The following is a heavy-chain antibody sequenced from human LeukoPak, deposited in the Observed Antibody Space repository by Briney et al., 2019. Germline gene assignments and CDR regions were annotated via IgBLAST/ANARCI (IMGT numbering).Heavy chain of an antibody. D-gene: IGHD3-10*01. J-gene: IGHJ4*02. Sequence: GGSLRLSCAASGFTFSSYWMTWVRQAPGKGLEWVANIKQDGSEKYYVDSVRGRFTISRDNAKNSLYLQMNSLRAEDTAVYYCARDEGTYYYGSGDWGQGTLVTVSS. CDR2: IKQDGSEK. CDR1: GFTFSSYW. CDR3: ARDEGTYYYGSGD. V-gene: IGHV3-7*01.